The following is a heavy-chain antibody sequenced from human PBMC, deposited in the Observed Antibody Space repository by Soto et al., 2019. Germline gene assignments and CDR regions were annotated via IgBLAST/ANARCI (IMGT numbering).Heavy chain of an antibody. J-gene: IGHJ1*01. Sequence: SETLSLTCTFSGCSISSGGYYLSWIRQHPGKGLEWIGYIYYSGSTYYNPSLKSRVTISVDTSKNQFSLKLSSVTAADTAVYYCARDRDAEYFQHWGQGTLVTVSS. V-gene: IGHV4-31*03. CDR3: ARDRDAEYFQH. CDR2: IYYSGST. CDR1: GCSISSGGYY.